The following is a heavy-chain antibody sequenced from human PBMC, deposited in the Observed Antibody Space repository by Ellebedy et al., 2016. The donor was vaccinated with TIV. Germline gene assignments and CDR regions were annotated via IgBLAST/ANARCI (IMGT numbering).Heavy chain of an antibody. D-gene: IGHD3-10*01. CDR1: EYIFTGYY. Sequence: AASVKVSCKASEYIFTGYYIHWARQSPGQGLEGMGTMNPNGAGTNYAQKLQGRVTMTTDTSTGTVYMELNSLTSEDTAVYYCARDPLEILLWFGESRADYGMDVWGQGTTVTVSS. J-gene: IGHJ6*02. V-gene: IGHV1-46*01. CDR2: MNPNGAGT. CDR3: ARDPLEILLWFGESRADYGMDV.